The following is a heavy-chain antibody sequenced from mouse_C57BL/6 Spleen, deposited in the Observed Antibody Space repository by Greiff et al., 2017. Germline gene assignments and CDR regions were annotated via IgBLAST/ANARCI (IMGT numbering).Heavy chain of an antibody. D-gene: IGHD1-1*01. CDR2: IHPNSGST. V-gene: IGHV1-64*01. J-gene: IGHJ1*03. Sequence: QVQLQQPGAELVKPGASVKLSCKASGYTFTSYWMHWVKQRPGQGLEWIGMIHPNSGSTNYNEKFKSKATLTVDNSSSTAYMQLSSLTSEDSAVYYCARLDYYGSSYLYSYFDVWGTGTTVTVSS. CDR3: ARLDYYGSSYLYSYFDV. CDR1: GYTFTSYW.